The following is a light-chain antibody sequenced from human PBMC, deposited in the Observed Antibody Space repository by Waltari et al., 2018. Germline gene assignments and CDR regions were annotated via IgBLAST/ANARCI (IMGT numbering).Light chain of an antibody. V-gene: IGLV1-40*01. Sequence: QSVLTQPPSVSGAPGQRVTIPCPGSSSNIGAGYDVHWYQQLPGTAPKLLIYGNSNRPSGVPDRFSGSKSGTSASLAITGLQAEDEADYYCQSYDSSLSGWVFGGGTKLTVL. CDR1: SSNIGAGYD. CDR2: GNS. CDR3: QSYDSSLSGWV. J-gene: IGLJ3*02.